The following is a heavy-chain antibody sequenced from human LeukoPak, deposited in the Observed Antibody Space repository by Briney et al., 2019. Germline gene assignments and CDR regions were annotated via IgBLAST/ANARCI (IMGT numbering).Heavy chain of an antibody. CDR3: ARDITIFGVVIYYYYGMDV. D-gene: IGHD3-3*01. J-gene: IGHJ6*02. CDR1: GFTFSSYA. Sequence: GRSLRLSCAASGFTFSSYAMHWVRQAPGKGLEWVAVISYDGSNKYYADSVKGRFTISRDNSKNTLYLQMNSLRAEDTAVYYCARDITIFGVVIYYYYGMDVWGQGTTVTVSS. V-gene: IGHV3-30-3*01. CDR2: ISYDGSNK.